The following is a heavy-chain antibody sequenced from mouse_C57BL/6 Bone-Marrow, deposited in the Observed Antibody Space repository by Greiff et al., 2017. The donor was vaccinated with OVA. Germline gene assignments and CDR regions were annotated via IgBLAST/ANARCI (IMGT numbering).Heavy chain of an antibody. D-gene: IGHD2-1*01. V-gene: IGHV5-6*01. CDR2: ISSGGSYT. CDR3: ARPYGNLAWFAY. Sequence: EVHLVESGGDLVKPGGSLKLSCAASGFTFSSYGMSWVRQTPDKRLEWVATISSGGSYTYYPDSVKGRFTISRDNAKNTLYLQMSSLKSEDTAMYSCARPYGNLAWFAYWGQGTLVTVSA. J-gene: IGHJ3*01. CDR1: GFTFSSYG.